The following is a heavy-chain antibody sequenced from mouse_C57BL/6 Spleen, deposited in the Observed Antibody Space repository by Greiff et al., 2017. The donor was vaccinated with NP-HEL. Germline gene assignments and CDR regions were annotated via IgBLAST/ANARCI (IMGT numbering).Heavy chain of an antibody. J-gene: IGHJ2*01. Sequence: EVQLQQSGPELVKPGASVKISCKASGYTFTDYYMNWVKQSHGKSLEWIGDINPNNGGTSYNQKFKGKATLTVDKSSSTAYMELRSLTSEDSAVYYCARGGGYGPYFDYWGQGTTLTVSS. CDR2: INPNNGGT. CDR1: GYTFTDYY. D-gene: IGHD1-1*02. CDR3: ARGGGYGPYFDY. V-gene: IGHV1-26*01.